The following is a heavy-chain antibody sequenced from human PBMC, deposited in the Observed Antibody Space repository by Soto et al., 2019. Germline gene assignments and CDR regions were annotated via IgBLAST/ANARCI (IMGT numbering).Heavy chain of an antibody. CDR3: ARGEFGVNYCSGTSSYCGFDI. Sequence: QVQLQQWGAGLLKPSETLSLTCAVYGGSLSGNFWSWIRQTPGQGLEWIAEINHRGNTNYNPSLKSRVDISVDTSKHQISLKLNSVTAADTAVYYCARGEFGVNYCSGTSSYCGFDIWGQGTMVTVST. CDR2: INHRGNT. V-gene: IGHV4-34*01. D-gene: IGHD2-2*01. CDR1: GGSLSGNF. J-gene: IGHJ3*02.